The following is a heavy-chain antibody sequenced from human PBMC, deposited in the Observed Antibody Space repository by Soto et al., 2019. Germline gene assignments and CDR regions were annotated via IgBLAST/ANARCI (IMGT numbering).Heavy chain of an antibody. D-gene: IGHD2-21*02. Sequence: EVQLLESGGGLVQPGGSVRLSCAASGLTFGNYAMSWVRQAPGKGLEWVSAISGDSGRTYYADSVKGRFTISRDNSKNTLYRQMNTLRAEDTAVYYCAVTPNCGRDCSAASYWYFDIWGRGTLVTVSS. V-gene: IGHV3-23*01. CDR3: AVTPNCGRDCSAASYWYFDI. CDR2: ISGDSGRT. J-gene: IGHJ2*01. CDR1: GLTFGNYA.